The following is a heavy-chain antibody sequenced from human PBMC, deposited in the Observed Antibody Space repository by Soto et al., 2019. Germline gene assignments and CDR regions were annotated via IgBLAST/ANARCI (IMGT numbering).Heavy chain of an antibody. CDR1: GFTVSSNY. CDR2: IYTGGST. CDR3: ARDLDFDC. Sequence: GGSLRLSCAASGFTVSSNYMSWVRQAPGKGLEWVSVIYTGGSTYYADSVKGRFTISRDNSKNTLYLQMNSLRAEDTAVYYCARDLDFDCWGQGTLVTLL. J-gene: IGHJ4*02. V-gene: IGHV3-53*01.